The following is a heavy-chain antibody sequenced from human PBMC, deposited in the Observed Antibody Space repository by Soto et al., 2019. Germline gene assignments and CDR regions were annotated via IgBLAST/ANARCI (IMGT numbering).Heavy chain of an antibody. CDR1: GYTFRDYD. V-gene: IGHV1-8*01. D-gene: IGHD5-18*01. J-gene: IGHJ4*02. CDR3: ARRARIGKQLWLPFDY. Sequence: QVQLVQSGAEVKKPGASVMVSCKASGYTFRDYDLNWVRQASGQGLEWMGWMNPNSGNTAYAQKFQVRVTMTRDTSINTAYMELTSLRSEDTAVYYCARRARIGKQLWLPFDYWAQGTLVTVSS. CDR2: MNPNSGNT.